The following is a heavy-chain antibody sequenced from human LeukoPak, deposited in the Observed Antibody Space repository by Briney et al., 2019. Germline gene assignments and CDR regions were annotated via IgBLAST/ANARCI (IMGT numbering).Heavy chain of an antibody. J-gene: IGHJ4*01. CDR3: ARTTTTLDD. Sequence: SETLSLTCTVSGGSINSYYWSWIRQPPGKGLEWIGYVSDTGSTNYNPSLKSRVTISVDTSKNQFYLKLTPVTAADTAVYYCARTTTTLDDWGHGTLVTVSS. CDR1: GGSINSYY. V-gene: IGHV4-59*01. D-gene: IGHD4-11*01. CDR2: VSDTGST.